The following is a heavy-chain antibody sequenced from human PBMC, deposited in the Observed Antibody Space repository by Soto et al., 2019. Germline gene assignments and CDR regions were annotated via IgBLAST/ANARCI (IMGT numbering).Heavy chain of an antibody. Sequence: SETLSLTCAVYGGSFSGYYWSWIRQPPGKGLEWIGEINHSGSTNYNPSLKSRVTISVDTSKNQFSLKLSSVTAADTAVYYCARRGVFGVVKGGLDPWGQGTLVTVS. V-gene: IGHV4-34*01. D-gene: IGHD3-3*01. CDR1: GGSFSGYY. CDR3: ARRGVFGVVKGGLDP. CDR2: INHSGST. J-gene: IGHJ5*02.